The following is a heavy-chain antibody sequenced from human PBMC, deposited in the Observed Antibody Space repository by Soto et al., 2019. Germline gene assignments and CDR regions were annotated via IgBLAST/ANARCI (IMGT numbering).Heavy chain of an antibody. Sequence: PSETLSLTCIVSGVSISSNYWSWIRQPPGQGLEWIGYIHYSGSTNFNPSLKNRVIMSVDTSKNQFSLRLSSVTAADTAVYYCARSYPNTIFGVVPSRGLDVWGQGATVTASS. CDR3: ARSYPNTIFGVVPSRGLDV. V-gene: IGHV4-59*01. CDR1: GVSISSNY. CDR2: IHYSGST. J-gene: IGHJ6*02. D-gene: IGHD3-3*01.